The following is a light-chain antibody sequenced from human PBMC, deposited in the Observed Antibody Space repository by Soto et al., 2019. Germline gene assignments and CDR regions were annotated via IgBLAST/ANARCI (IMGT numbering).Light chain of an antibody. CDR1: QSPSPW. J-gene: IGKJ1*01. CDR2: KAS. Sequence: DIQMTQSPSTLSASVGDRVTITCRASQSPSPWLAWYQQRPGKAPKLLIYKASTLESGVPSRFSGSGSGTEFTLTLSSLQPDDFATYYCQQYNSFPRTFGQGTKVEIK. V-gene: IGKV1-5*03. CDR3: QQYNSFPRT.